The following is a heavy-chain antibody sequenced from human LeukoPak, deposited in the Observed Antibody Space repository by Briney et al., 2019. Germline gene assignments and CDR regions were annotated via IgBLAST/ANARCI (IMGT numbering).Heavy chain of an antibody. Sequence: GASVKVSCKASGYTFITYPIHWVRQAPGQRLEWMGWINTGNGNTEYSQSLQGRVTIARDTSASTAYMELSSLRSEDTALYYCARGNYSSSGSYRHFDFWGQGTLVTVSS. D-gene: IGHD3-10*01. CDR3: ARGNYSSSGSYRHFDF. V-gene: IGHV1-3*04. CDR1: GYTFITYP. J-gene: IGHJ4*02. CDR2: INTGNGNT.